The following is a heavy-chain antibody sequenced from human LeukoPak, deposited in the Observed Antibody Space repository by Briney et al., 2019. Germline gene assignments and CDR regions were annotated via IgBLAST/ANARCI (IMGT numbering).Heavy chain of an antibody. CDR2: INPSGGSA. J-gene: IGHJ4*02. Sequence: AASVKVSCKASGYTFSRYYMHWVRQAPGQGLEGMGIINPSGGSASTAQRFQGRVTMTMTRDTSTSTVYMELSSLRSEDTAVYYCARGGEDTAMAPDYWGQGTLVTVSS. CDR3: ARGGEDTAMAPDY. CDR1: GYTFSRYY. D-gene: IGHD5-18*01. V-gene: IGHV1-46*01.